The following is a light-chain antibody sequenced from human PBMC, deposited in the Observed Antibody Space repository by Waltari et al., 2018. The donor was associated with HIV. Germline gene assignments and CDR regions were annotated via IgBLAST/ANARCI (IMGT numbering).Light chain of an antibody. Sequence: EIVLTQSPGTLSLSPGQRATLSCRATESVINSFLAWYQQKPGQAPRLLIYGASRKATDIPDRFSGSGSGTDFTLTIASLEPEDFAVYYCQQYGSSPWTFGQGTKVEIK. CDR1: ESVINSF. CDR3: QQYGSSPWT. J-gene: IGKJ1*01. V-gene: IGKV3-20*01. CDR2: GAS.